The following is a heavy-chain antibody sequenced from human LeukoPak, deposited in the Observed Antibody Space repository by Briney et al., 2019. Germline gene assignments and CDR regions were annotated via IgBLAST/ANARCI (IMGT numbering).Heavy chain of an antibody. Sequence: GGSLRLSCAASGFTFNRYDIHWVRQTTGKRLEWVSTIGTAGDTYYLGSVKGRFTISRDNAKKSTYLQMNSLRAEDTALYYCARDLHYYVAMDVWGQGTTVTVSS. CDR2: IGTAGDT. V-gene: IGHV3-13*01. J-gene: IGHJ6*02. D-gene: IGHD3-10*02. CDR1: GFTFNRYD. CDR3: ARDLHYYVAMDV.